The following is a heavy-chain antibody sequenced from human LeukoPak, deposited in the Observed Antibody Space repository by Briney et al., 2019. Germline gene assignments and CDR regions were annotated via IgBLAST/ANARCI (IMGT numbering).Heavy chain of an antibody. D-gene: IGHD6-19*01. Sequence: GGSLRLSCAASGFTFSKDWMHWVRQAPGKGLVWVSRMNSDGSTTNYADSVKGRFTISRDNSKNTLYLQMNSLRAEDTAVYYCAKSPSSVWELFDYWGQGTLVTVSS. CDR1: GFTFSKDW. CDR2: MNSDGSTT. V-gene: IGHV3-74*01. CDR3: AKSPSSVWELFDY. J-gene: IGHJ4*02.